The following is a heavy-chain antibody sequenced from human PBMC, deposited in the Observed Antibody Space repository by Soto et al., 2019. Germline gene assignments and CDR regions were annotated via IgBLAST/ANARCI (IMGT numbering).Heavy chain of an antibody. J-gene: IGHJ4*02. Sequence: QLQLQESGPGLVKPSETLSLTCTVSGDSVTISDYYWGWIRQPPGKGLEWIGSIHYSGSTYYNPSPQGRGHITGSHVKEPVSPEAASGTAAGGGGEYCAAHDSGGYYAEYWGQGTLVTVSA. CDR2: IHYSGST. CDR3: AAHDSGGYYAEY. CDR1: GDSVTISDYY. V-gene: IGHV4-39*01. D-gene: IGHD3-22*01.